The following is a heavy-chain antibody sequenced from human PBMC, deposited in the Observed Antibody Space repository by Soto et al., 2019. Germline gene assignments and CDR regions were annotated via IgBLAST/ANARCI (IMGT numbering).Heavy chain of an antibody. CDR3: ATLFLTYSSGWHYFDY. Sequence: GESLKISCAASGFTVSSNYMIWVRQAPGKGLEWVSVIFSGGSTYYAGSVKGRFTISRDNSKNTLFLQMNSLRAEDTAVYYCATLFLTYSSGWHYFDYWGQGTLVTVSS. CDR2: IFSGGST. CDR1: GFTVSSNY. V-gene: IGHV3-53*01. D-gene: IGHD6-19*01. J-gene: IGHJ4*02.